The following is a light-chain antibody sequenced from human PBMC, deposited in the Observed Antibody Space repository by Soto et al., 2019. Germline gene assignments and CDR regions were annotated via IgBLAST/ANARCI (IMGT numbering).Light chain of an antibody. V-gene: IGLV2-11*01. Sequence: QSVLTQPRSVSGSPGQSVTISCTGTSSDVGSYTSVSWYQQHPGKAPKFMIYDVSKRPSGVPDRFSGSKSGNTASLTISGLQAEDEADYYCCSHAGSYTLVFGGGTQLTVL. J-gene: IGLJ2*01. CDR2: DVS. CDR1: SSDVGSYTS. CDR3: CSHAGSYTLV.